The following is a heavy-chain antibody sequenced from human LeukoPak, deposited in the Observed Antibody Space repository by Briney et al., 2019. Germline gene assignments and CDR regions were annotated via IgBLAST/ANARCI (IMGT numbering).Heavy chain of an antibody. J-gene: IGHJ4*02. CDR1: GGSISSGGYY. Sequence: SQTLSLTCTVSGGSISSGGYYWSWIRQHPGTGLEWIGYIYYNGSTYYNPSLKSRVTISVDTSKNQFSLKLSSVTAADTAVYYCAREIRIVGATTGYFDYWGQGTLVTVSS. CDR2: IYYNGST. CDR3: AREIRIVGATTGYFDY. V-gene: IGHV4-31*03. D-gene: IGHD1-26*01.